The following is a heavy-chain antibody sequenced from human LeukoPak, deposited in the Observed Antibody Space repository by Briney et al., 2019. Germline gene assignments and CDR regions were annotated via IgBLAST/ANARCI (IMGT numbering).Heavy chain of an antibody. Sequence: GGSLRLSCAASGFTFTSYTMNWVRQAPGKGLEWVSSISSSSSYIFYADSVKGRFTISRDNAENSLYLQMNSLRAEDTAVYYCARGGFYDSIGYYRDDFDYWGQGTLVTVPS. CDR1: GFTFTSYT. J-gene: IGHJ4*02. CDR2: ISSSSSYI. V-gene: IGHV3-21*01. D-gene: IGHD3-22*01. CDR3: ARGGFYDSIGYYRDDFDY.